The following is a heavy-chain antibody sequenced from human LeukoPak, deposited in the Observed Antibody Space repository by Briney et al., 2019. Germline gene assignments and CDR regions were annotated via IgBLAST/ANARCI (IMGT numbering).Heavy chain of an antibody. CDR3: AGIRFLEWSSPTNAFDI. D-gene: IGHD3-3*01. J-gene: IGHJ3*02. V-gene: IGHV4-4*07. Sequence: PSETLSLTCTVSGGSISSYYWSWIRQPAGKGLEWIGRVYTSGSTNYNPSLKSRVTMSVDTSKNQFSLKPSSVTAADTAVYYCAGIRFLEWSSPTNAFDIWGQGTMVTVSS. CDR2: VYTSGST. CDR1: GGSISSYY.